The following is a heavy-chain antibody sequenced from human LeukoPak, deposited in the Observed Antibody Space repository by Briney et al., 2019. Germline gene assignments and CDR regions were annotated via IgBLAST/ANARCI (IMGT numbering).Heavy chain of an antibody. CDR1: GGTFSSYA. CDR3: ARGGIAAAPYDAFDI. D-gene: IGHD6-13*01. V-gene: IGHV1-69*04. Sequence: SVTVSCKASGGTFSSYAISWVRQAPGQGLEWMGRIIPILGIANYAQKFQGRVTITADKSTSTAYMELSSLRSEDTAVYYCARGGIAAAPYDAFDIWGQGTMDTVSS. J-gene: IGHJ3*02. CDR2: IIPILGIA.